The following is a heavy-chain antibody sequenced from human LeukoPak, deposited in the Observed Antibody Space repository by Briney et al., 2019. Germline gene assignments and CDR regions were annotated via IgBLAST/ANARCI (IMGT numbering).Heavy chain of an antibody. CDR2: IYYSGST. J-gene: IGHJ4*02. D-gene: IGHD1-14*01. CDR3: ARHFLYNGY. V-gene: IGHV4-39*01. CDR1: GGSISSSSYY. Sequence: PSETLSLTCTVSGGSISSSSYYWGWIRQPPGKGLEWIGSIYYSGSTYYNPSLKSRVTISVDTSKNQSSLKLSSVTAADTAVYYCARHFLYNGYWGQGTLVTVSS.